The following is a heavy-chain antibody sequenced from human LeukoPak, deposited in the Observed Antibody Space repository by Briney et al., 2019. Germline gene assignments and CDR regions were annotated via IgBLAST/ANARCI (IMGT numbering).Heavy chain of an antibody. D-gene: IGHD5-18*01. CDR2: IYDSGTT. CDR3: ARGWDTGYGYYGMDV. CDR1: GGSICCYY. J-gene: IGHJ6*02. Sequence: SETLSLTCCVSGGSICCYYVRWIRQSPGKGVEWIGYIYDSGTTNYNLSLKSRVLMQVDTSKTQVPLKVRSVTAADTAVYYCARGWDTGYGYYGMDVWGQGTTVTVSS. V-gene: IGHV4-59*13.